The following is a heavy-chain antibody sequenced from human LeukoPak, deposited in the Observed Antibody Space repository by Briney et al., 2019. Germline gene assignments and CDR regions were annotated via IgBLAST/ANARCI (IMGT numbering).Heavy chain of an antibody. Sequence: KSSETLSLTCTVSGGSISSYYWSWIRQPPGKGLEWIGYIYYSGSTNYNPSLKSRVTISVDTSKNQFSLKLSSVTAADTAVYYCARDGIAAAGSYFDYWGQGTLVTVSS. CDR2: IYYSGST. CDR3: ARDGIAAAGSYFDY. CDR1: GGSISSYY. D-gene: IGHD6-13*01. J-gene: IGHJ4*02. V-gene: IGHV4-59*01.